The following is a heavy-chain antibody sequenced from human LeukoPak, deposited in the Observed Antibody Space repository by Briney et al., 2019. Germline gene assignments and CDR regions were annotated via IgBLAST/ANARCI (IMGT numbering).Heavy chain of an antibody. V-gene: IGHV1-2*02. Sequence: ASVKVSCKASGDTFTGYYMQWVRQAPGQGLEWMGWINPNTGGRNYAQKFQGRVTMTRDTSISTVYMELSRLRSDDTAVYYCAREAGATVGANWFDPWGQGTLVTVSS. J-gene: IGHJ5*02. D-gene: IGHD1-26*01. CDR2: INPNTGGR. CDR3: AREAGATVGANWFDP. CDR1: GDTFTGYY.